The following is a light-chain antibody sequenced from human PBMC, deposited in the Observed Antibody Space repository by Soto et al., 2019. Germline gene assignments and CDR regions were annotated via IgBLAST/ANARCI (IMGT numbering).Light chain of an antibody. CDR2: AAS. CDR3: QQYGSSPQT. CDR1: QNFRSTY. J-gene: IGKJ1*01. V-gene: IGKV3-20*01. Sequence: EIVLTQSPSTLSLSPGDRATLSCRASQNFRSTYLAWYQQKPGQAPRLLIDAASSSATGIPDRFSGSGSGTDFTINISRLEHEDVAMYYYQQYGSSPQTFDQGTKVEI.